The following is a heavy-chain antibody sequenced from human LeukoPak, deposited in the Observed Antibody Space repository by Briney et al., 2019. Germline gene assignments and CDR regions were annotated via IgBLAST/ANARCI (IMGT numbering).Heavy chain of an antibody. Sequence: SQTLSLTCAISGDSVSNSIATWAWIRQSPSGGLEWLGRTYFMSRWIHDYADSVKSRIVIDADTSKNQFSLLLKSVHPDDTAVYYCARRGDGNYYYDYWGQGTLVTVSS. D-gene: IGHD3-16*01. CDR1: GDSVSNSIAT. CDR2: TYFMSRWIH. CDR3: ARRGDGNYYYDY. J-gene: IGHJ4*02. V-gene: IGHV6-1*01.